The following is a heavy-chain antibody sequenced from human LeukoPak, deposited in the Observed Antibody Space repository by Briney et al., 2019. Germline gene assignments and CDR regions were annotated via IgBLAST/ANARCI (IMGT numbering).Heavy chain of an antibody. CDR2: ISAYNGNT. V-gene: IGHV1-18*01. CDR3: ARDPRYCSSTSCSDY. CDR1: GYTFTSYG. Sequence: ASVKVSCKASGYTFTSYGISWVRQAPGQGLEWMGWISAYNGNTNYAQKLQGRVTMTTDTSTSTAYMELRSLRSDDTAVYYCARDPRYCSSTSCSDYWGQGTLVTVSS. D-gene: IGHD2-2*01. J-gene: IGHJ4*02.